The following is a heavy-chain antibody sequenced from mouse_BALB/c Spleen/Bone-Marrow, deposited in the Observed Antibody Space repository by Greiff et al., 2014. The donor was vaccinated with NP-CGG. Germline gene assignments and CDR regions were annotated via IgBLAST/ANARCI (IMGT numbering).Heavy chain of an antibody. V-gene: IGHV5-17*02. CDR1: GFTLSSFG. Sequence: EVQGVESGGGLVQPGGSRKLSCAASGFTLSSFGMHWVRQAPEKGLEWVAYISSGSSTIYYADTVKGRFTISRDNPKNTLFLQMTSLRSEDTAMYYCARLRRYYGYFDYWGQGTTLTVSS. CDR3: ARLRRYYGYFDY. CDR2: ISSGSSTI. D-gene: IGHD1-1*01. J-gene: IGHJ2*01.